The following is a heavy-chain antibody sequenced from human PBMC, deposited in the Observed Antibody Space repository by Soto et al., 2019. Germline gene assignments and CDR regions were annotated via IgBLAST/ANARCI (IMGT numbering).Heavy chain of an antibody. D-gene: IGHD3-10*01. Sequence: EVQLLASGGGLVQPGGSLRLSCAASGFTFSGYAMSWVRQTPEKALEWVSTISDSGGSTYFPYAVKGRFTISRDNSKNTLYLEMNSLRAEDTAIYYCAKDRKVRGIDYWGQGALVTVSS. CDR2: ISDSGGST. V-gene: IGHV3-23*01. J-gene: IGHJ4*02. CDR3: AKDRKVRGIDY. CDR1: GFTFSGYA.